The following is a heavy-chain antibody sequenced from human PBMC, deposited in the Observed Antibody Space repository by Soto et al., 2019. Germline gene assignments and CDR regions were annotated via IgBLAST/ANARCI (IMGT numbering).Heavy chain of an antibody. J-gene: IGHJ4*02. D-gene: IGHD1-26*01. CDR3: ARDGGRHSGGIDY. V-gene: IGHV1-69*01. CDR1: GGTFSSYS. Sequence: QVQLVQSGAEVKKPGSSVKVSCKASGGTFSSYSINWVRQAPGQGLEWMGEIIPIFGTANYAQKFQGRVTITADESASTAYMELSSLRSEDTAVYYCARDGGRHSGGIDYLGQGTLVTVSS. CDR2: IIPIFGTA.